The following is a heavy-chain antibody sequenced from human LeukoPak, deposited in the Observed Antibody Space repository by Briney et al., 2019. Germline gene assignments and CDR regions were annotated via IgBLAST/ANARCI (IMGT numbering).Heavy chain of an antibody. V-gene: IGHV3-30*18. Sequence: GRSLRLSCAASGFTFSSYGMHWVRQAPGKGLEGVAVISYDGSNKYYADSVKGRFTISRDNSKNTLYLQMNSLRAEDTAVYYCAKSGYSYDWYYFDYWGQGTLVTVSS. CDR1: GFTFSSYG. J-gene: IGHJ4*02. CDR3: AKSGYSYDWYYFDY. CDR2: ISYDGSNK. D-gene: IGHD5-18*01.